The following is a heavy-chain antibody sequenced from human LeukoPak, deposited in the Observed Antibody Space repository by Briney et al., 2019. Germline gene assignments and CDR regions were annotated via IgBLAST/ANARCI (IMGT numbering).Heavy chain of an antibody. CDR2: IRSKANSYAT. J-gene: IGHJ4*02. CDR1: GFTFSNAW. V-gene: IGHV3-73*01. D-gene: IGHD1-26*01. Sequence: PGGSLRLSCAASGFTFSNAWMSWVRQASGKGLEWVGRIRSKANSYATAYAASVKGRFTISRDDSKNTAYLQMNSLKTEDTAVYYCTSLQYSGSYRAADYWGQGTLVTVSS. CDR3: TSLQYSGSYRAADY.